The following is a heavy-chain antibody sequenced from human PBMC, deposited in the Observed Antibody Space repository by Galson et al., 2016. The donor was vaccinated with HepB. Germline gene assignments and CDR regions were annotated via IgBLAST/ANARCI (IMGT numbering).Heavy chain of an antibody. CDR3: AKDLGDRLVTVYYYMDA. Sequence: SLRLSCAASGFTFSSYGMHWVRQAPGKGLEWVAFISYDGSNKKYADSVKGRFTISRDNSKKTLYLQMNSLRAGDTALYYCAKDLGDRLVTVYYYMDAWGKGTTVTVSS. D-gene: IGHD4-11*01. CDR1: GFTFSSYG. V-gene: IGHV3-30*18. CDR2: ISYDGSNK. J-gene: IGHJ6*03.